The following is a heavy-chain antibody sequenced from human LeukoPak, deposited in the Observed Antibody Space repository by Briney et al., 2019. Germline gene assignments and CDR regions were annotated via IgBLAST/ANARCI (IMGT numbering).Heavy chain of an antibody. Sequence: SETLSLTCTVSGGSISSGDYYWSWIRQPPGKGLEWIGYIYYSGSTYYNLSLKSRVTISVDTSKNQFSLKLSSVTAADTAVYYCARVDGDSSGYYYSENHDYWGQGTLVTVSS. D-gene: IGHD3-22*01. CDR1: GGSISSGDYY. CDR2: IYYSGST. J-gene: IGHJ4*02. V-gene: IGHV4-30-4*01. CDR3: ARVDGDSSGYYYSENHDY.